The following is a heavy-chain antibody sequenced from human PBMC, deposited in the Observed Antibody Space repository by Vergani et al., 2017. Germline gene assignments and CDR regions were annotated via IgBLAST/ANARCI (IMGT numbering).Heavy chain of an antibody. Sequence: EVQLLESGGNLIQPGGSLRLSCSASGFSFNSYWMHWVRQVPGKGLLWVSRIKSDGSITAYADSVKGRFTISRDNAQNTLYLQMNSPRADDTAVYYCARXIGCSKGTCSSTWGYYYYAMDVWGQGTTVTVSS. V-gene: IGHV3-74*03. D-gene: IGHD2-2*01. J-gene: IGHJ6*02. CDR2: IKSDGSIT. CDR1: GFSFNSYW. CDR3: ARXIGCSKGTCSSTWGYYYYAMDV.